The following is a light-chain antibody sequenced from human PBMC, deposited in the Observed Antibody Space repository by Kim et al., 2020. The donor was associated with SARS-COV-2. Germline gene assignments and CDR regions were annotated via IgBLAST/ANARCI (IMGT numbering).Light chain of an antibody. V-gene: IGLV6-57*03. J-gene: IGLJ2*01. CDR3: QSYLASNQDVV. CDR2: ANI. CDR1: SGSIASNY. Sequence: VTISGTRRSGSIASNYVQGYKLRPGNAPTAVIFANIQRPSGVPDRFSGSIDSSSDSASLAISGLKTEDEGDCYCQSYLASNQDVVFGGGTQLTVL.